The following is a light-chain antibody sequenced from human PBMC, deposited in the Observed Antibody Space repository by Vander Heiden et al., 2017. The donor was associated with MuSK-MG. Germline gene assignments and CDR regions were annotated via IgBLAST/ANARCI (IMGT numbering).Light chain of an antibody. CDR3: QQEYSFPRT. CDR2: KTS. V-gene: IGKV1-5*03. Sequence: DTQMTQSPSTLSASVGDRVAITCRASQNIINWLAWYQQKPGKAPRLLMSKTSSLESAVPSRFSGSGSATEFTLTISNLQPDDFATYYCQQEYSFPRTFGQGTTVEI. CDR1: QNIINW. J-gene: IGKJ1*01.